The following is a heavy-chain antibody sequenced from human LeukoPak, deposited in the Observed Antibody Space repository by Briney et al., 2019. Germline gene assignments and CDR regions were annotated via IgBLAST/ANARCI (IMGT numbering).Heavy chain of an antibody. D-gene: IGHD1-26*01. J-gene: IGHJ4*02. Sequence: GGSLRLSRAASGFTLRNAWIRWVRQAPGRGLEGVGRIKKKTESGTTDYAAPVKGIFTISRDDSKNTLYLQMNSLKTEAAAVYYGTTAVGGTEDFDYWGQGTLVTVSS. CDR3: TTAVGGTEDFDY. V-gene: IGHV3-15*01. CDR2: IKKKTESGTT. CDR1: GFTLRNAW.